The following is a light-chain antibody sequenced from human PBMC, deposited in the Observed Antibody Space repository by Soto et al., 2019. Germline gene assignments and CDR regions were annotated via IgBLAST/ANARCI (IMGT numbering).Light chain of an antibody. CDR2: ATS. CDR3: QKYNSAPLT. J-gene: IGKJ4*01. Sequence: DVQMTQSPSSLSAFVGDRVTITCRASQGIAPYLAWFRQKPGKVPKLLIYATSTLQSGVPSRFSGSGSGTDFTLTVTSLQPEDVGTYYCQKYNSAPLTFGGGTKVEIK. V-gene: IGKV1-27*01. CDR1: QGIAPY.